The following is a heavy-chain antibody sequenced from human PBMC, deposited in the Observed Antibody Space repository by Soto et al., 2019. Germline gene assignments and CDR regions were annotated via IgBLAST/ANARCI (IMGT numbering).Heavy chain of an antibody. V-gene: IGHV1-8*01. Sequence: GASVKVSCKASGYTFTSYDINWVRQATGQGLEWMGWMNPNSGNTGYAQKFQGRVTMTRNTSISTAYMELSSLRSEDTAVYYCARGNAVAGTYYYYGMDVWGQGTTVTVSS. J-gene: IGHJ6*02. CDR3: ARGNAVAGTYYYYGMDV. D-gene: IGHD6-19*01. CDR1: GYTFTSYD. CDR2: MNPNSGNT.